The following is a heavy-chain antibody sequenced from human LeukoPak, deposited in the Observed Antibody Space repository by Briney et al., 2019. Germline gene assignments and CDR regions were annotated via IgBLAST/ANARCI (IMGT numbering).Heavy chain of an antibody. CDR1: GFTFDDYA. D-gene: IGHD3-22*01. V-gene: IGHV3-9*01. CDR3: AKDTTYYYDSSGYDGFDI. J-gene: IGHJ3*02. CDR2: ITWNSDTI. Sequence: PGRSLRLSCAASGFTFDDYAMHWVQQAPGKGLEWVSGITWNSDTIDYADSVKGRFTISRDNAKNSLYLQMNSLRAEDTALYYCAKDTTYYYDSSGYDGFDIWGQGTMVTVSS.